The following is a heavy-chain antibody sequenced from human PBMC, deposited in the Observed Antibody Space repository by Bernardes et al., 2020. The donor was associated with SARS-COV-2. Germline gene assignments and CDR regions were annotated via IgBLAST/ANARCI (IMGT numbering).Heavy chain of an antibody. CDR1: GFTFSSYA. V-gene: IGHV3-30-3*01. CDR3: ARGGSGSYYGDLN. J-gene: IGHJ4*02. CDR2: ISYDGSNK. Sequence: GGSLRLSCAASGFTFSSYAMHWVRQAPGKGLEWVAVISYDGSNKYYADSVKGRFTISRDNSKNTLYLQMNSLRAEDTAVYYCARGGSGSYYGDLNWGQGTLVTVSS. D-gene: IGHD1-26*01.